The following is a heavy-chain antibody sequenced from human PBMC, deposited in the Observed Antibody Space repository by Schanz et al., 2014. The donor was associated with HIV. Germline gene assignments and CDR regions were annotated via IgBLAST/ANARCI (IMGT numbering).Heavy chain of an antibody. D-gene: IGHD3-16*01. V-gene: IGHV3-7*03. CDR2: IKQDGSEK. CDR3: AKDEGGGYYYYGMDV. CDR1: GISLTNNA. Sequence: EVQLVESGGGLVQPGGSLRLSCAASGISLTNNAMTWVRQAPGKGLEWVANIKQDGSEKHYVDSVKGRFTISRDNSKNTLYLQMNSLRAEDTAVYYCAKDEGGGYYYYGMDVWGQGTTVTVSS. J-gene: IGHJ6*02.